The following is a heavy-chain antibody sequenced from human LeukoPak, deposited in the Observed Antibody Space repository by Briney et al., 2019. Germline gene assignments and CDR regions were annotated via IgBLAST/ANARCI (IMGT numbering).Heavy chain of an antibody. CDR2: IYTSGST. Sequence: PSQTLSLTCTVSGGSISSGSYYWSWIRQPAGKGLEWIGRIYTSGSTNYNPSLKSRVTISVDTSKNQFSLKLQSVTAADTAVYYCARELSGGYGYWGQGTLVTVSS. CDR1: GGSISSGSYY. CDR3: ARELSGGYGY. D-gene: IGHD3-10*01. V-gene: IGHV4-61*02. J-gene: IGHJ4*02.